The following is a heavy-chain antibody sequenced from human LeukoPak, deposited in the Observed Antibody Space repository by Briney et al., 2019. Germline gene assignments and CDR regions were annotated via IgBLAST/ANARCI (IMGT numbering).Heavy chain of an antibody. V-gene: IGHV3-53*01. D-gene: IGHD6-6*01. CDR2: IYSGGTT. CDR3: ARGLSGYASSLGY. J-gene: IGHJ4*02. CDR1: GFSVSSNH. Sequence: GGSLRLSCAASGFSVSSNHMSWVRQAPGKGLEWVSVIYSGGTTYYADSVRGRFSISRDNAKNTLYLQMNSLRAEDTAVYYCARGLSGYASSLGYWGQGTLVTVSA.